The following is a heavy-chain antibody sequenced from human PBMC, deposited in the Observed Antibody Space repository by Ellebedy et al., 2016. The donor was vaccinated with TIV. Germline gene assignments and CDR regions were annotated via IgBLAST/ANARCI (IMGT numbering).Heavy chain of an antibody. D-gene: IGHD1/OR15-1a*01. Sequence: ASVKVSCKASGYTFTAYYLHWVRQAPGQGLEWMGWINPDSGDTYFAQKFQGRVTMTRDTSVNSAYMELSRLESGDTAVYYCARTFFDWSNWYNDYYYGMDVWGQGTTVTVSS. CDR3: ARTFFDWSNWYNDYYYGMDV. CDR1: GYTFTAYY. J-gene: IGHJ6*02. CDR2: INPDSGDT. V-gene: IGHV1-2*02.